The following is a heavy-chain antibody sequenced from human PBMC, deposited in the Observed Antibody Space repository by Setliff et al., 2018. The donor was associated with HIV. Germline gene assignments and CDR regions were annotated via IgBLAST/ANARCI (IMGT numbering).Heavy chain of an antibody. V-gene: IGHV1-46*01. J-gene: IGHJ4*02. CDR1: GYTFTRYY. CDR2: INPSSGST. D-gene: IGHD2-2*01. Sequence: ASVKVSCKASGYTFTRYYIHWVRQAPGQGLEWMGIINPSSGSTSFAQKFQGRVTMTRNTSTSTVYMELSSLRSEDTAVYYCARSLQWGCSSTTCYVGYWGQGTLVTVSS. CDR3: ARSLQWGCSSTTCYVGY.